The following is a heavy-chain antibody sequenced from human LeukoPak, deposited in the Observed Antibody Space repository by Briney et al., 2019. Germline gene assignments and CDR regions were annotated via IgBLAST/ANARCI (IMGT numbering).Heavy chain of an antibody. J-gene: IGHJ6*02. CDR2: MNPNSGNT. Sequence: GASVKVSCKASGYTFSSDDINWVRQATGQGLEWMGWMNPNSGNTGYVQKFQGRVTMTRNTSISTAYMELSSLRSDDTAVYYCARAKTKVVVATVYYYYGMDAWGQGTTVTVSS. D-gene: IGHD2-15*01. V-gene: IGHV1-8*01. CDR1: GYTFSSDD. CDR3: ARAKTKVVVATVYYYYGMDA.